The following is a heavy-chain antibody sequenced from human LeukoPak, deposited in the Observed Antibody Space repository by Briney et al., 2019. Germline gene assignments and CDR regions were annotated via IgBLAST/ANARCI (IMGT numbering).Heavy chain of an antibody. V-gene: IGHV3-23*01. CDR1: GFTFSSYA. Sequence: GGSLRLSCAASGFTFSSYAMSWVRQAPGKGLEWVSAISGSGGSTYYADSVKGRFTISRDNSKNTLYLQMNSLRAEDTAVYYCAKDPSRMIVVVKVKPSYRSYWGQGTLVTVSS. J-gene: IGHJ4*02. CDR3: AKDPSRMIVVVKVKPSYRSY. CDR2: ISGSGGST. D-gene: IGHD3-22*01.